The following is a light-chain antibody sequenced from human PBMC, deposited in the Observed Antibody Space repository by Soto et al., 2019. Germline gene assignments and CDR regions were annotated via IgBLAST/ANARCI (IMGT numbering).Light chain of an antibody. V-gene: IGLV8-61*01. CDR3: VLYMGSGISV. CDR2: STN. CDR1: SGSVSTSYY. J-gene: IGLJ3*02. Sequence: VVTQEPSFSVSPGGTVTLTCGLSSGSVSTSYYPSWYQQTPGQAPRTLIYSTNTRSSGVPDRFSGSILGNKAALTITGAQADDESDYYCVLYMGSGISVFGGGTKVTVL.